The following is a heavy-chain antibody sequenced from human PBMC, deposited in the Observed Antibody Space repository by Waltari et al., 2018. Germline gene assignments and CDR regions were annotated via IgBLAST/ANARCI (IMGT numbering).Heavy chain of an antibody. V-gene: IGHV3-53*01. D-gene: IGHD4-17*01. CDR2: IYSGGST. Sequence: VQLQQWGAGLLKPSETLSLTCAVYGGSFSGYYWSWVRQAPGKGLEWVSVIYSGGSTYYADSVKDRFTISRDNSKNTLYLQMNSLRAEDTAVYYCASSKDYGDYVAGLDYWGQGTLVTVSS. J-gene: IGHJ4*02. CDR1: GGSFSGYY. CDR3: ASSKDYGDYVAGLDY.